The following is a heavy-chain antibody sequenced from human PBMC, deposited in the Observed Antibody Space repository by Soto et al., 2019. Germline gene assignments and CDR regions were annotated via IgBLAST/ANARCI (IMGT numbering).Heavy chain of an antibody. CDR2: IYYSGST. CDR1: GGSFSGYY. J-gene: IGHJ4*02. CDR3: ARQTDRSWYGEDLDY. V-gene: IGHV4-34*01. D-gene: IGHD6-13*01. Sequence: SETLSLTCAVYGGSFSGYYWSWIRQPPGKGLEWIGSIYYSGSTYYNPSLKSRVTISVDTSKNQFSLKLSSVTAADTAVYYCARQTDRSWYGEDLDYWGQGTRVTVSA.